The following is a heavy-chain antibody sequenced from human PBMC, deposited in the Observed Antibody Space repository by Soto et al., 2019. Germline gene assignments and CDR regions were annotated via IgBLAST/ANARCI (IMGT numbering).Heavy chain of an antibody. Sequence: QVQLVQSGAEVKKPGSSVKVSCKASGGTFSSYAFGWVRQAPGQGLEWMGGIVPVFNRTIGAQKFQGRVTVTADIFTSTVYLDLRSRRPEDTAVYFCAQFYYTSRRYYFDSWGQGTLVSVSS. CDR3: AQFYYTSRRYYFDS. D-gene: IGHD3-10*01. V-gene: IGHV1-69*06. J-gene: IGHJ4*02. CDR1: GGTFSSYA. CDR2: IVPVFNRT.